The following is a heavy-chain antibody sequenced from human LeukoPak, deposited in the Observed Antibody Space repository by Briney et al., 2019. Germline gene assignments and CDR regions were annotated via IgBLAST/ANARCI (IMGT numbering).Heavy chain of an antibody. CDR2: ISGNGGTT. J-gene: IGHJ4*02. CDR1: RFTFSRYV. D-gene: IGHD2-21*01. Sequence: GGSLRLSCAASRFTFSRYVLQCVRQAPGKGLEYVSAISGNGGTTYYANSVKGRFTISRNNSKNTLYLQMGSLRAEDMGVYYCARSRIPVIGSRPSCARCGEGTLVTVSS. V-gene: IGHV3-64*01. CDR3: ARSRIPVIGSRPSCAR.